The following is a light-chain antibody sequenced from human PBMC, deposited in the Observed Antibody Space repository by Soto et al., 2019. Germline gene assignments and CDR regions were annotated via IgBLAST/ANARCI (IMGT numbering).Light chain of an antibody. V-gene: IGLV2-8*01. Sequence: QSALTQPPSASGSPGRSVTISCTGTSSDVGVYNYVSWYQQHPGKAPKLMIYEVNKRPSGVPDRFSGSKSGNTASLTVSGLQAEDEADYYCSSSYAGSNNYVFGTGTKLTVL. CDR2: EVN. CDR3: SSYAGSNNYV. J-gene: IGLJ1*01. CDR1: SSDVGVYNY.